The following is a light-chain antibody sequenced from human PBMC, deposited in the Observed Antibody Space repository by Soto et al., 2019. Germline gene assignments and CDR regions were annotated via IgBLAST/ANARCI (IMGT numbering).Light chain of an antibody. CDR1: SSNIGSNT. CDR3: AAWDDSLNGYV. CDR2: SNN. V-gene: IGLV1-44*01. J-gene: IGLJ1*01. Sequence: QPVLTQPPSASGTPGQRATISCSGSSSNIGSNTVNWYQQLPGTAPKLLIYSNNQRPSGVPDRFSGSKSGTSASLAISGLQSEDEADYYCAAWDDSLNGYVFGTGTKLTVL.